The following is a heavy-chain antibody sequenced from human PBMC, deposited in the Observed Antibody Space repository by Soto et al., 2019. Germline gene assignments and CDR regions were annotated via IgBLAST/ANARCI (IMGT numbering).Heavy chain of an antibody. CDR3: AKDPDSSGYWIDPLLGGMDV. Sequence: GGSLRLSCAASGFTFSTYSMNWVRQAPGKGLEWVSYISSSSSTIFYTDSVKGRFTVSRDNAKNSLYLQMNSLRAEDTAVYYCAKDPDSSGYWIDPLLGGMDVWGQGTTVTVSS. D-gene: IGHD3-22*01. V-gene: IGHV3-48*01. CDR2: ISSSSSTI. J-gene: IGHJ6*02. CDR1: GFTFSTYS.